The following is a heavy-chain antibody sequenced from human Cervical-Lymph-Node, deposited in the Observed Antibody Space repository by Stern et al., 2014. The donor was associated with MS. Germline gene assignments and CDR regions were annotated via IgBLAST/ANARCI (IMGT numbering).Heavy chain of an antibody. D-gene: IGHD1-7*01. CDR3: ARGNWNYEGMGY. J-gene: IGHJ4*02. V-gene: IGHV3-33*08. CDR2: IWYDGNKE. Sequence: MQLVQYGGGVVQPGGSLRLSCAASGFTFSNYGMHWVRQAPGKGLEWLAVIWYDGNKEYYADSVKGRFTISRDNSKNALFLQMSSLTAEDTALYYCARGNWNYEGMGYWGQGTLVTVSS. CDR1: GFTFSNYG.